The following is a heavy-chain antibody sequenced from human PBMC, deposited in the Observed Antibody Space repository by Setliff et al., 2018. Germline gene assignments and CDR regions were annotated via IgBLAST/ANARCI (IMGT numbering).Heavy chain of an antibody. J-gene: IGHJ3*02. Sequence: PGGSLRLSCAASGFTFSSYAITWVRQAPGKGLEWVSMISGSAQTTYYADSVKGRFTISRDNSKNTLFLQMSSLRAEDTAVYYCATNPAFDIWGQGTMVTVSS. D-gene: IGHD7-27*01. CDR2: ISGSAQTT. CDR1: GFTFSSYA. V-gene: IGHV3-23*01. CDR3: ATNPAFDI.